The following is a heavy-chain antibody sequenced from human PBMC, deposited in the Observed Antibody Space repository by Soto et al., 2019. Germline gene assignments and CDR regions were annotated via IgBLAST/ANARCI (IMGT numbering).Heavy chain of an antibody. J-gene: IGHJ5*02. CDR1: GFTVSSNY. CDR3: ARVTRYNWNYFGWFDP. D-gene: IGHD1-7*01. V-gene: IGHV3-66*01. Sequence: GGSLRLSCAASGFTVSSNYMSWVRQAPGKGLEWVSVIYSGGSTYYADSVKGRFTISRDNSKNTLYLQMNSLRAEDTAVYYCARVTRYNWNYFGWFDPWGQGTLVTVSS. CDR2: IYSGGST.